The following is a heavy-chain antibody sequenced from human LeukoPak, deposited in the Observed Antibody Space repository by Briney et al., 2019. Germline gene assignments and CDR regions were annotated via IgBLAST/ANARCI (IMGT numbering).Heavy chain of an antibody. CDR1: GFTFNSYT. CDR2: ISSSSSYI. D-gene: IGHD5-18*01. Sequence: GGSLRLSCAASGFTFNSYTMNWVRQAPGKGLECVSSISSSSSYIYYADSVKGRFTISRDNAKNSLYPQMNSLRAEDTAVYYCARQGYSYGGFDYWGQGTLATVSS. J-gene: IGHJ4*02. V-gene: IGHV3-21*01. CDR3: ARQGYSYGGFDY.